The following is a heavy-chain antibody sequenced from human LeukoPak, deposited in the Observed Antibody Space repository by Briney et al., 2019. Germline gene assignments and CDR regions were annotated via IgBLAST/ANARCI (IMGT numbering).Heavy chain of an antibody. CDR3: AREGRSSTMGY. V-gene: IGHV4-4*07. J-gene: IGHJ4*02. Sequence: SETLSLTCTASGGSISTYYWSWIRQPAGKGLEWIGRIYTSGSTNYNPSLKSRVTMSVDTSKNQFSLKLSSVTAADTAVYYCAREGRSSTMGYWGQGTLVTVSS. D-gene: IGHD2-2*01. CDR2: IYTSGST. CDR1: GGSISTYY.